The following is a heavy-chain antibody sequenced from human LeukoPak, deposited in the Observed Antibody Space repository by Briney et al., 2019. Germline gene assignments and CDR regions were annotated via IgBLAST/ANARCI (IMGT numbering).Heavy chain of an antibody. CDR3: AKDKWYDSSDYFDY. CDR2: ISWNSGSI. D-gene: IGHD3-22*01. V-gene: IGHV3-9*01. J-gene: IGHJ4*02. CDR1: GFTFDDYA. Sequence: GRSLRLSCAASGFTFDDYAMHWVRQAPGKGLEWVSGISWNSGSIGYADSVKGRFTISRDNAKNSLYLQMNRLRAEDTALYYCAKDKWYDSSDYFDYWGQGTLVTVSS.